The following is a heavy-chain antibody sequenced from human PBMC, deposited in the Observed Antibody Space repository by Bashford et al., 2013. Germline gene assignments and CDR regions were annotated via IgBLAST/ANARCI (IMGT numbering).Heavy chain of an antibody. CDR2: IYYSGST. Sequence: SETLSLTCTVSGGSISSSSYYWGWIRQPPGKGLEWIGSIYYSGSTYYNPSLKSRVTISVDTSKNQFSLKLSSVTAADTAVYYCARQQWHMAAADGYWGQGTLVTVSS. J-gene: IGHJ4*02. D-gene: IGHD6-13*01. CDR1: GGSISSSSYY. V-gene: IGHV4-39*01. CDR3: ARQQWHMAAADGY.